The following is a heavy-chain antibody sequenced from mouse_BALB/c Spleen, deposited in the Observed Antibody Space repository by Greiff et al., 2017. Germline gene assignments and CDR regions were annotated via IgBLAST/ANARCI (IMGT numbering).Heavy chain of an antibody. CDR1: GFTFSSYT. CDR2: ISNGGGST. J-gene: IGHJ2*01. V-gene: IGHV5-12-2*01. D-gene: IGHD3-2*01. Sequence: EVKLVESGGGLVQPGGSLKLSCAASGFTFSSYTMSWVRQTPEKRLEWVAYISNGGGSTYYPDTVKGRFTISRDNAKNTLYLQMSSLKSEDTAMYYCARHRQGYFDYWGQGTTLTVSS. CDR3: ARHRQGYFDY.